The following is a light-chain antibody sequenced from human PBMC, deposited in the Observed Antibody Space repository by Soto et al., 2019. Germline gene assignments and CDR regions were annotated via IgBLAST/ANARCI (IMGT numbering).Light chain of an antibody. CDR3: SSYAGSNIWV. CDR1: SSDVGGYNY. V-gene: IGLV2-8*01. CDR2: EVS. Sequence: QSALTQPASVSGSPGQSITISCTGTSSDVGGYNYVSWYQQHPGKAPKLMIYEVSKRPPGVPDRFSGSKSGNAASLTVSGLQAEDEADYYCSSYAGSNIWVFGGGTKLTVL. J-gene: IGLJ3*02.